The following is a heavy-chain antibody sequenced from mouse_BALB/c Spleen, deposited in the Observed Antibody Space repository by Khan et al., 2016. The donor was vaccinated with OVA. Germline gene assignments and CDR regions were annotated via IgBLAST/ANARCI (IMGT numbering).Heavy chain of an antibody. CDR2: ISSAGSYT. Sequence: EVELVESGGDLVKPGGSLKLSCAASVFTFSNYDMSWVRQTPDKRLEWVATISSAGSYTYYSDSVKGRFTISRDNATNTLNLQMSSLQSEDTAMYYCARLGYDEAWFAYWGQGTLVTVSA. CDR1: VFTFSNYD. D-gene: IGHD2-2*01. V-gene: IGHV5-6*01. CDR3: ARLGYDEAWFAY. J-gene: IGHJ3*01.